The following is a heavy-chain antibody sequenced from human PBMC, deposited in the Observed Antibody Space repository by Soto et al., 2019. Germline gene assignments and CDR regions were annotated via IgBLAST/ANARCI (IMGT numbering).Heavy chain of an antibody. Sequence: GASVKVSCKASGYTFTSYGISWVRQAPGQGLEWMGWISAYNGNTNYAQKLQGRVTMTTDTSTSTAYMELRSLRSDDTAVYYCADLLPPPRAPGYYYYGKDCLGQGTTVTFSS. CDR2: ISAYNGNT. CDR3: ADLLPPPRAPGYYYYGKDC. V-gene: IGHV1-18*01. CDR1: GYTFTSYG. J-gene: IGHJ6*02.